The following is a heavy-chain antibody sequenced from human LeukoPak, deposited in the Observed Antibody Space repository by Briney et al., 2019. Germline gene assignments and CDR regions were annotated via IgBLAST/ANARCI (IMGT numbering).Heavy chain of an antibody. J-gene: IGHJ6*02. CDR3: ARLKVVTAQTSYYYYGMDV. Sequence: SETLSLTCTVSGGSISNSSYYWGWLRQPPGKGLEWIGSSYYTGCPYYNPPLKSRVTISVDTSKNQFSLKLSCVTAADAAVYYCARLKVVTAQTSYYYYGMDVWGQGTTVTVSS. CDR1: GGSISNSSYY. D-gene: IGHD2-21*02. CDR2: SYYTGCP. V-gene: IGHV4-39*07.